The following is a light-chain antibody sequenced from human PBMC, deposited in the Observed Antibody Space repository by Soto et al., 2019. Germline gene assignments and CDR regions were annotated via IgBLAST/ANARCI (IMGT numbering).Light chain of an antibody. CDR1: GSNIVAGYH. J-gene: IGLJ1*01. V-gene: IGLV1-40*01. CDR2: NNN. Sequence: QSVLTQPPSVSAAPGRRVTISCTGSGSNIVAGYHVHWYQYLPGTAPKLLIYNNNNRPSGVPDRFSGSKSGASAFLAITGLQAEDEADYYCQSYDYRLSAWVFGTGTKLTVL. CDR3: QSYDYRLSAWV.